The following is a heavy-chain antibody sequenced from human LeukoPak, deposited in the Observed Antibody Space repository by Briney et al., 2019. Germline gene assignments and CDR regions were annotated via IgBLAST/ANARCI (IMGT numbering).Heavy chain of an antibody. D-gene: IGHD4-23*01. CDR3: ARVNPAPFRTTVVREFDY. CDR1: GGTFSSYA. V-gene: IGHV1-69*13. J-gene: IGHJ4*02. CDR2: IIPIFGTA. Sequence: SVKVSCKASGGTFSSYAVSWVRQAPGQGLEWMGGIIPIFGTANYAQKFQGRVTITADESTSTAYMELSSLRSEDTAVYYCARVNPAPFRTTVVREFDYWGQGTLVTVSS.